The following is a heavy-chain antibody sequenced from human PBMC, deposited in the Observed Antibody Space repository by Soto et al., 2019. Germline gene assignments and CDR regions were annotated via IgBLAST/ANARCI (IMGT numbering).Heavy chain of an antibody. V-gene: IGHV1-2*04. CDR1: GYTFTGYY. J-gene: IGHJ4*02. CDR3: ARDSHYGDYYFDY. Sequence: GASVKVSCKASGYTFTGYYMHWVRQAPGQGLEWMGWINPNSGGTNYAQKFQGWVTMTRDTSISTAYMELSRLRSDDTAVYYCARDSHYGDYYFDYWGQGTLVTVSS. D-gene: IGHD4-17*01. CDR2: INPNSGGT.